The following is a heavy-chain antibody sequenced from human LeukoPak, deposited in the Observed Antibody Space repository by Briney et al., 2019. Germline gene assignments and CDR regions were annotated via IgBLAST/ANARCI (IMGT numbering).Heavy chain of an antibody. CDR2: IYTSGST. CDR1: GGSISSGSYC. J-gene: IGHJ4*02. Sequence: SETLSLTCTVSGGSISSGSYCWSWIRQPAGKGLEWIGRIYTSGSTNYNPSLKSRVTISVDTSKNQFSLKLSSVTAAGTAVYYCARHKVGATEGIDYWGQGTLVTVSS. V-gene: IGHV4-61*02. CDR3: ARHKVGATEGIDY. D-gene: IGHD1-26*01.